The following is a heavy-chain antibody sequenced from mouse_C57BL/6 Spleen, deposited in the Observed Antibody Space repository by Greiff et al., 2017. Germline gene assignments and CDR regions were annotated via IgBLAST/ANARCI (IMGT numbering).Heavy chain of an antibody. J-gene: IGHJ4*01. Sequence: EVKLVESGGDLVKPGGSLKLSCAASGFTFSSYGMSWVRQTPDKRLEWVATISSGGSYTYSPDSVKGRFTISRDNAKNTLYLQMSSLKSEDTAMYYCARHLLTGDYAMDYWGQGTSVTVSS. CDR2: ISSGGSYT. V-gene: IGHV5-6*01. CDR1: GFTFSSYG. D-gene: IGHD4-1*01. CDR3: ARHLLTGDYAMDY.